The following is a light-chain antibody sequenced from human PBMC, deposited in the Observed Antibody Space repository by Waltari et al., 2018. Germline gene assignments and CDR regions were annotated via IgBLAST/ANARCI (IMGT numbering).Light chain of an antibody. CDR1: SSNIGAGYD. CDR3: QSYDSSLSGPVV. V-gene: IGLV1-40*01. Sequence: QSVLTQPPSVSGAPGQRVTISCTGSSSNIGAGYDVHWYQQLPGTAPKLLIYGNSNRPSGVPDRCSGSKCGTSASLAITGLQAEDEADYYCQSYDSSLSGPVVFGGGTKLTVL. J-gene: IGLJ2*01. CDR2: GNS.